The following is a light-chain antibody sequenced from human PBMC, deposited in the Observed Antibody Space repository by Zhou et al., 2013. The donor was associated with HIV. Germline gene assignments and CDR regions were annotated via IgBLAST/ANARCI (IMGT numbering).Light chain of an antibody. CDR2: AAS. CDR1: QDITSW. J-gene: IGKJ1*01. CDR3: QQSSLTPPWT. V-gene: IGKV1-12*01. Sequence: DIQMTQSPSSVSASVGDRVTITCRASQDITSWLAWYQQKPGQAPKLLIYAASSLQTGVPSRFSGSGSGTDFSLNISSLQPEDFATYYCQQSSLTPPWTFGQGTTVEIK.